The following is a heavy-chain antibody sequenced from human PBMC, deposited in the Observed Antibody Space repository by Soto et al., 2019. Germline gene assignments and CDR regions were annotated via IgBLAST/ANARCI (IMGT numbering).Heavy chain of an antibody. CDR2: IYYSGST. D-gene: IGHD3-22*01. V-gene: IGHV4-31*03. CDR1: GGSISSGGYY. Sequence: QVQLQELGPGLVKPSQTLSLTCTVSGGSISSGGYYWSWLRQHPGKGLEWIGYIYYSGSTYYNPSLKRRVTISVDTSKNQFSLKLSSVTAADTAVYYCARVDSSVAGMDVWGQGTTVTVSS. CDR3: ARVDSSVAGMDV. J-gene: IGHJ6*02.